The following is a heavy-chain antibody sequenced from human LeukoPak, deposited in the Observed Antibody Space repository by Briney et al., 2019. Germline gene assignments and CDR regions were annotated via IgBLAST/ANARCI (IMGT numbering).Heavy chain of an antibody. CDR3: VRDSGFFES. J-gene: IGHJ4*02. D-gene: IGHD3-10*01. Sequence: GGSLRLSCVASGFSFSSYWMTWVRQGSGKGLEWVAGIKQDGRQKFYVDSVKGRFTISRDNAKNSMYLQMNSLRADDTAVYYCVRDSGFFESWGQGTLVTVSS. V-gene: IGHV3-7*01. CDR1: GFSFSSYW. CDR2: IKQDGRQK.